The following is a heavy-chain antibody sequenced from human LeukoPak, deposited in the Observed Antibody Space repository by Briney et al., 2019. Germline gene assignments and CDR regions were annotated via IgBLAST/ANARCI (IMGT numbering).Heavy chain of an antibody. D-gene: IGHD3-10*01. J-gene: IGHJ5*01. CDR2: RDDSGRS. V-gene: IGHV4-59*11. CDR3: ARAPVVRGVFGWFDF. CDR1: GGSMSGHF. Sequence: ETLSLTCHVSGGSMSGHFWIWFRQPPGKGLEWIGHRDDSGRSNYNLSLRSRVTISIDTSKNQFSLKLNSVTAADTADYYCARAPVVRGVFGWFDFWGQGVLVTVSS.